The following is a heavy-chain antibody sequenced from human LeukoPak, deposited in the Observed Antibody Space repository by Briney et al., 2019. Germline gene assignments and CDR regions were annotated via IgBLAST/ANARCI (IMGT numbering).Heavy chain of an antibody. V-gene: IGHV3-15*01. CDR1: GFTFSNAW. CDR2: IKSKTDGGTT. CDR3: TTDSPYSSSWYQRWNAFDI. J-gene: IGHJ3*02. D-gene: IGHD6-13*01. Sequence: GGSLRLSCAASGFTFSNAWMSWVRQAPGKGLEWVGRIKSKTDGGTTDYAAPVKGRFTISRDDSKNTLYLQMNSLKTEDTAVYYCTTDSPYSSSWYQRWNAFDIWGQGTMVTVSS.